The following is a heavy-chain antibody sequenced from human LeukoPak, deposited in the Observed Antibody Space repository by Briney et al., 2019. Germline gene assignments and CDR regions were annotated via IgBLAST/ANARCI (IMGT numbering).Heavy chain of an antibody. D-gene: IGHD4-23*01. CDR3: ARGKVKEGMDV. CDR2: ISGSGSPI. CDR1: GFTFSSYA. V-gene: IGHV3-48*01. Sequence: GGSLRLSCAASGFTFSSYAMSWVRQAPGKGLEWVSYISGSGSPIYYADSVKGRFTISRDNAKNSLYLQINSLRAEDTAVYYCARGKVKEGMDVWGQGTTVTVSS. J-gene: IGHJ6*02.